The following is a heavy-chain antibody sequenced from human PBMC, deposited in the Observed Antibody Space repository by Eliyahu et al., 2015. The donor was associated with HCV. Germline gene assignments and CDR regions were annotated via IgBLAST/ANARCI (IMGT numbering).Heavy chain of an antibody. CDR3: ARDPDTDDAYDI. CDR2: ISPYNGHT. D-gene: IGHD5-18*01. CDR1: GYSFTSYG. J-gene: IGHJ3*02. Sequence: QVQLVQSGAEVKKPGASVKVSCKASGYSFTSYGFSWVRQAPGQGLEWMGWISPYNGHTKYAQKFQGRVTMTTETPTSTAFMELRSLRSDDTAVYYCARDPDTDDAYDIWGQGTMVTVSS. V-gene: IGHV1-18*04.